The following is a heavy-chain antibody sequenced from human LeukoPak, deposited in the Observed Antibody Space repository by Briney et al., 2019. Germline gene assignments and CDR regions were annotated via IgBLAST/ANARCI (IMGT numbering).Heavy chain of an antibody. CDR3: AKDDSYGSGRPRALDI. CDR2: ISWDSGSI. CDR1: GFTFGNYA. Sequence: GGSLRLSCAASGFTFGNYAMHWVRQAPGKGLEWVSGISWDSGSIGYADSVKGRFTISRDNAKNSLYLQMNSLRAEDTAVYYCAKDDSYGSGRPRALDIWGQGTMVTVSS. D-gene: IGHD3-10*01. V-gene: IGHV3-9*01. J-gene: IGHJ3*02.